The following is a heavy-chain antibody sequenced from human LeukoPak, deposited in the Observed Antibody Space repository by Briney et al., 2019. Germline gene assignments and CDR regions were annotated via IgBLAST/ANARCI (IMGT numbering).Heavy chain of an antibody. D-gene: IGHD6-13*01. CDR2: IKTDGSST. CDR1: GFTFSNYW. CDR3: ARDFMYSITCAGC. Sequence: PGGSLRLSCAASGFTFSNYWMHWVRQAPGKGLMWVSRIKTDGSSTSYADSVKGRFTISRDNAKNTLHLQMNSLRVEDTAVYYCARDFMYSITCAGCWGQGTLVTVSS. V-gene: IGHV3-74*01. J-gene: IGHJ4*02.